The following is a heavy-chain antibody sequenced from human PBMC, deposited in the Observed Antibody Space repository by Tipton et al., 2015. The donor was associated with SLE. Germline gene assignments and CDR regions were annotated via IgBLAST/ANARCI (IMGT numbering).Heavy chain of an antibody. D-gene: IGHD3-10*01. CDR3: ARGEPYGVRGATPYY. CDR2: IYYSGST. J-gene: IGHJ4*02. CDR1: GGSISSSSYY. V-gene: IGHV4-61*01. Sequence: TLSLTCTVSGGSISSSSYYWSWIRQPPGKGLEWIGYIYYSGSTNYNPSLKSRVTISVDTSKNQFSLKLSSVTATDTAVYYCARGEPYGVRGATPYYWGQGTLVTVSS.